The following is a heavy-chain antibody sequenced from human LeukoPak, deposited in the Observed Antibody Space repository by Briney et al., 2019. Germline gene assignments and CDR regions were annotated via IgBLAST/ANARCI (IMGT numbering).Heavy chain of an antibody. D-gene: IGHD3-22*01. CDR1: GYTFTVYY. Sequence: GASVKVSCKASGYTFTVYYMHWVRQAPGQGLEWMGRINPNSGGTNYAQKFQGRVTMTRDTSISTAYLELNRLRPDDTAVYYCARDPPEDDSSNYWTDYWGQGTLVTVSS. J-gene: IGHJ4*02. V-gene: IGHV1-2*06. CDR3: ARDPPEDDSSNYWTDY. CDR2: INPNSGGT.